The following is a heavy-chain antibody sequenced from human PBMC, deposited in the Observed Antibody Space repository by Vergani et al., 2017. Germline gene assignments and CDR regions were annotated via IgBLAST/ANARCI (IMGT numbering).Heavy chain of an antibody. V-gene: IGHV3-23*01. J-gene: IGHJ6*02. D-gene: IGHD5-12*01. Sequence: EVQLLESGGDLVQPGGSLRLSCAASGFTFNHYAMNWVRQAPGKGLEWVSGISGSGGSTYYAGSVKGRFTISRDSSKNTQYLQMNSLSAGDTAVYYCAKANPRNSGYDYLYYYHAMDVWGQGTTVTVSS. CDR1: GFTFNHYA. CDR2: ISGSGGST. CDR3: AKANPRNSGYDYLYYYHAMDV.